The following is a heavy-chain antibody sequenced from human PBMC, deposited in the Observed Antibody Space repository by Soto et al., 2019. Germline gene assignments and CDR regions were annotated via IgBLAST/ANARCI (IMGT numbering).Heavy chain of an antibody. Sequence: QVQLVESGGGVVQPGRSLRLSCAASGFTFSNYGMHWVRQAPGKGLEWVAVIWYDGSNKYYADPVKGRFTISRDNSKNTLYLQINSLRAEDTAVYYYARDDIPGRAVAIYGMDVWGQGTTVTVSS. V-gene: IGHV3-33*01. CDR3: ARDDIPGRAVAIYGMDV. CDR1: GFTFSNYG. J-gene: IGHJ6*02. CDR2: IWYDGSNK. D-gene: IGHD6-19*01.